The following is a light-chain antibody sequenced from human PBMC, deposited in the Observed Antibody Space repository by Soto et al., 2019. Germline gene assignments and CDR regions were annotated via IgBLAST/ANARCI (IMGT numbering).Light chain of an antibody. V-gene: IGKV3-15*01. CDR1: QSIGSN. Sequence: EIVMTQSPATLSVSPGERATLSCRASQSIGSNLAWYQQKPGQAPRLVIYASSIRASDFPARFSGSGSGTEFTLTISGLQSDDFAVYFCQQYDDWLRLTFGGGTKVEIK. CDR2: ASS. J-gene: IGKJ4*01. CDR3: QQYDDWLRLT.